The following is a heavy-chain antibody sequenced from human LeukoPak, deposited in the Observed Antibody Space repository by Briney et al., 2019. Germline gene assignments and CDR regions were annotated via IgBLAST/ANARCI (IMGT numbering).Heavy chain of an antibody. Sequence: ASVKVSCKASGYTFTGCYMHWVRQAPGQGLEWMGWINPYSGGTNYAQKFQGRVTMTRDTSISTAYMELSRLRSDDTAVYYCAPDRTYCSGGSCHAGALDYWGQGTLVTVSS. CDR1: GYTFTGCY. D-gene: IGHD2-15*01. CDR2: INPYSGGT. V-gene: IGHV1-2*02. J-gene: IGHJ4*02. CDR3: APDRTYCSGGSCHAGALDY.